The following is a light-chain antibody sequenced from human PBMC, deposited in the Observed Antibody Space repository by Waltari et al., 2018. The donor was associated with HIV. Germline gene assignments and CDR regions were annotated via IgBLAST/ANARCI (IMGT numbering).Light chain of an antibody. V-gene: IGLV2-18*02. J-gene: IGLJ2*01. CDR1: SSDVGSYNR. Sequence: QSALTQPPSVSGSPGQSVTISCTGTSSDVGSYNRVSWYQQPPGTAPKLMIYEVSNRPSGFPDRFSGSKSGNTASLTISGLQAEDEADYYCSSYTSSSVVFGGGTKLTVL. CDR2: EVS. CDR3: SSYTSSSVV.